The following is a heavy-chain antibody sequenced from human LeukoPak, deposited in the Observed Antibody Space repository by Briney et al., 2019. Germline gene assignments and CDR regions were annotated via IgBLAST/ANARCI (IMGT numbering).Heavy chain of an antibody. D-gene: IGHD3-3*01. CDR3: ASGYYDFWSGYYVD. CDR2: IYTSGST. CDR1: GGSISSYY. Sequence: SETLSLTCTVSGGSISSYYWSWIRQPAGQGLEWIGRIYTSGSTNYNPSLKSRVTMSVDTTKNQFSLKLSSVTAADTAVYYCASGYYDFWSGYYVDWGQGTLVTVSS. J-gene: IGHJ4*02. V-gene: IGHV4-4*07.